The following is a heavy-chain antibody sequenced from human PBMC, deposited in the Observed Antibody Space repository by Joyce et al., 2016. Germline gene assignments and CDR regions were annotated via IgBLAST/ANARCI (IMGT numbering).Heavy chain of an antibody. CDR2: IYWDDDK. CDR3: AHFGRYPYGSGPVLYYYYMDV. J-gene: IGHJ6*03. D-gene: IGHD3-10*01. V-gene: IGHV2-5*02. Sequence: QITLKESGPTLVKPTQTLTLTCTFSGFSLSTSGVGVGWIRQPPGKALEWLALIYWDDDKRHSPSLKSRLTIAKDTSKNQVVLTMTNMDPVDTATYYCAHFGRYPYGSGPVLYYYYMDVWGTGTTVTVSS. CDR1: GFSLSTSGVG.